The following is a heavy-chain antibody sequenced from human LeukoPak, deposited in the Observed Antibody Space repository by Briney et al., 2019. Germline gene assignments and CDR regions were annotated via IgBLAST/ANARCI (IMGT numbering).Heavy chain of an antibody. J-gene: IGHJ6*04. CDR3: AELGITMIGGV. CDR1: GFTFSSYA. CDR2: ISGSGGST. D-gene: IGHD3-10*02. Sequence: PGGSLSLSCAVSGFTFSSYAMSWVRQATGKGLEWFSAISGSGGSTYYADSVKGRFTISRDNSKDTLYLQMNSLRAEDTAVYYCAELGITMIGGVWGKGTTVTISS. V-gene: IGHV3-23*01.